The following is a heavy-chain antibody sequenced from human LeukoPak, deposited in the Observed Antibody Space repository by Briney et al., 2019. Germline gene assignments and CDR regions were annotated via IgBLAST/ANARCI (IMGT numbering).Heavy chain of an antibody. J-gene: IGHJ6*03. D-gene: IGHD2/OR15-2a*01. CDR2: IYYSGST. CDR3: ARFYYYYYYYMDV. CDR1: GGSFSGYY. Sequence: SETLSLTCAVYGGSFSGYYWSWIRQPPGKGLEWVGYIYYSGSTNYNPSLKSRVTISVDTSKNQFSLKLSSVTAADTAVYYCARFYYYYYYYMDVWGKGTTVTISS. V-gene: IGHV4-59*08.